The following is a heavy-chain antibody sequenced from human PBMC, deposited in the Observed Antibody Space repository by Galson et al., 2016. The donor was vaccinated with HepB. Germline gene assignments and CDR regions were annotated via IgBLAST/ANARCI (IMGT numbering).Heavy chain of an antibody. D-gene: IGHD2-2*01. V-gene: IGHV3-23*01. Sequence: SLRLSCAASGFTFSSYAMNWVRQAPGRGLEWVSSLSGSGGTTYYADSVKGRFTISRDNSKNTLYLQMNSLRAEDTAVYYCARVGVPAAMGFRVYYFDYWGQGTLVTVSS. CDR2: LSGSGGTT. CDR3: ARVGVPAAMGFRVYYFDY. J-gene: IGHJ4*02. CDR1: GFTFSSYA.